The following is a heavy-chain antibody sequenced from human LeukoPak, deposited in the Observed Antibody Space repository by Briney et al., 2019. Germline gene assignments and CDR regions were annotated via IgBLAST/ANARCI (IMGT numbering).Heavy chain of an antibody. CDR2: ISFDGSND. D-gene: IGHD3-10*01. Sequence: PGRSLRLSCAASGFTFSSYAMHWVRQAPGEGLEWVAVISFDGSNDNYADSVKGRFTISRDDAKNSLYLQMNSLGAEDTAVYYCASLVRQFTGAFDIWGQGTMVTVSS. V-gene: IGHV3-30-3*01. CDR3: ASLVRQFTGAFDI. J-gene: IGHJ3*02. CDR1: GFTFSSYA.